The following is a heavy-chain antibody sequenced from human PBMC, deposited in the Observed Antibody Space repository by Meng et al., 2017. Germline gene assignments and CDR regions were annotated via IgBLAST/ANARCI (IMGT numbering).Heavy chain of an antibody. D-gene: IGHD3-10*01. Sequence: QVHLVEVGGGVVHPGRSLRLSCAASGFTFSSYAMHWVRQAPGKGLEWVAVISYDGSNKYYADSVKGRFTISRDNSKNTLYLQMNSLRAEDTAVYYCAGGLMVNDYWGQGTLVTVSS. CDR3: AGGLMVNDY. CDR1: GFTFSSYA. V-gene: IGHV3-30*01. CDR2: ISYDGSNK. J-gene: IGHJ4*02.